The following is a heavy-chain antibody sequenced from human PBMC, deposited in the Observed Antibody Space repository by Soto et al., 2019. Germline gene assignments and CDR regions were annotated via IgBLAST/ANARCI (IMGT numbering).Heavy chain of an antibody. J-gene: IGHJ6*02. Sequence: GGSLRLSCAASGFTFSSYEMNWVRQAPGKGLEWVSYISSSGSTIYYADSVKGRFTISRDNAKNSLYLQMNSLRAEDPAVDYCARDIKPGRDLDSYYGMDVWGQGTTVTVSS. CDR3: ARDIKPGRDLDSYYGMDV. CDR1: GFTFSSYE. D-gene: IGHD2-21*01. CDR2: ISSSGSTI. V-gene: IGHV3-48*03.